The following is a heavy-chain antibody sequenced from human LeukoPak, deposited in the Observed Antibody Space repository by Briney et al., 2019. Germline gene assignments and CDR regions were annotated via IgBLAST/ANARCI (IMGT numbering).Heavy chain of an antibody. CDR3: ARELVGGYFDY. CDR1: GYTFTSYY. Sequence: GASVKVSCKASGYTFTSYYIHWVRQAPGQGLEWMGVIYPSGGGTSYPQKFQGRVTMTRDTSTGTVYMELSSLRSDDTAVYYCARELVGGYFDYWGQGTLVTVSS. J-gene: IGHJ4*02. D-gene: IGHD1-26*01. CDR2: IYPSGGGT. V-gene: IGHV1-46*01.